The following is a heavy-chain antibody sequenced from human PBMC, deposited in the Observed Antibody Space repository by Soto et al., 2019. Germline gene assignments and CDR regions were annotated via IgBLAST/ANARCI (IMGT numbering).Heavy chain of an antibody. J-gene: IGHJ1*01. V-gene: IGHV3-21*01. CDR3: ARERPSYYYSNTEYFQH. CDR1: GFTFSSYS. D-gene: IGHD3-22*01. Sequence: PGGSLRLSCAASGFTFSSYSMNWVRQAPGKGLEWVSSISSSSSYIYYADSVKGRFTISRDNAKNSLYLQMNSLRAEDTAVYYCARERPSYYYSNTEYFQHWGQGTLVTVSS. CDR2: ISSSSSYI.